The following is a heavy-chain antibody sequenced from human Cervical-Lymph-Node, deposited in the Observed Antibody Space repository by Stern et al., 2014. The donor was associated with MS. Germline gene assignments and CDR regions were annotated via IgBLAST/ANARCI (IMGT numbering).Heavy chain of an antibody. J-gene: IGHJ4*02. D-gene: IGHD4-17*01. CDR3: AREEGDYGLDY. CDR1: GFTFNSFG. CDR2: ISFDGSSE. Sequence: VQLVESGGGVVQPGRSLRLSCAVSGFTFNSFGFHWVRQAPGKGLEWLAVISFDGSSESYADSVKGRFTISRDNPKNTLYLQMNSLRPDDTAVYYCAREEGDYGLDYWGQGTLVTVSS. V-gene: IGHV3-30-3*01.